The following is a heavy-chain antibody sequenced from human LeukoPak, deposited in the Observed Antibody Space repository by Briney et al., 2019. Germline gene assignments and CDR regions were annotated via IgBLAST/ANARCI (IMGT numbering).Heavy chain of an antibody. J-gene: IGHJ3*02. CDR2: ISWNSGSI. Sequence: GGSLRLSCAASRFTFDDYAMHWVRQAPGKGLEWVSGISWNSGSIGYADSVKGRFTISRDNAKNSLYLQMNSLRAEDTALYYCAKDQSIAVAGTAFDIWGQGTMVTVSS. D-gene: IGHD6-19*01. V-gene: IGHV3-9*01. CDR3: AKDQSIAVAGTAFDI. CDR1: RFTFDDYA.